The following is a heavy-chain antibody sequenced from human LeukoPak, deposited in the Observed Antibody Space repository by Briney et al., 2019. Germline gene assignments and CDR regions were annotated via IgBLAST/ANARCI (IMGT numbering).Heavy chain of an antibody. CDR3: ARGQRWTGYFDY. J-gene: IGHJ4*02. Sequence: PGGSLRLSCAASGFTFSSYDMHWVRHVTGKGLEWVSAIGTAGDTYYPGSVKGRFTISRENAKNSLYLQMNSLRAGDTAVYYCARGQRWTGYFDYWGQGTLVTVSS. CDR1: GFTFSSYD. V-gene: IGHV3-13*01. CDR2: IGTAGDT. D-gene: IGHD1-14*01.